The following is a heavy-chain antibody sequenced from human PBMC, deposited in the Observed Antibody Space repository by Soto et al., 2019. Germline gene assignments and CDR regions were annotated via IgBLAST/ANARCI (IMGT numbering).Heavy chain of an antibody. Sequence: ASVKVSCKASGYTFATYWLHWVRQAPGQGLEWMGLIIPSDGRTTYSTSLKSRLTISKDTSKSQVVLTMTNMDPVDTATYYCARIGPLPDSLEWLPPDYWGQGTLVTVSS. CDR3: ARIGPLPDSLEWLPPDY. V-gene: IGHV1-46*04. J-gene: IGHJ4*02. CDR2: IIPSDGRT. D-gene: IGHD3-3*01. CDR1: GYTFATYW.